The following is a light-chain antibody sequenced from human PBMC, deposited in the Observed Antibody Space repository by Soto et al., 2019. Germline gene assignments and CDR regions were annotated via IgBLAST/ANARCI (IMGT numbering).Light chain of an antibody. Sequence: EVVLTQSPGSLSLTPGERATLSGRASQSVSSSSLALYQQKPGQAPRLLIYGASSRATGIPDRFSGSGSGTDFILTISRLEPEDFAVYYCQQYGSSPLTFGGGTKVDIK. CDR2: GAS. J-gene: IGKJ4*01. V-gene: IGKV3-20*01. CDR3: QQYGSSPLT. CDR1: QSVSSSS.